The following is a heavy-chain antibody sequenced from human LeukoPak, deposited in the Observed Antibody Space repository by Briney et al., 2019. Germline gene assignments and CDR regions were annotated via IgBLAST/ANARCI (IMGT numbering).Heavy chain of an antibody. V-gene: IGHV3-53*01. J-gene: IGHJ4*02. CDR3: ARVSSSWYSLNY. CDR1: GFTVSSNY. Sequence: GGSLRLSCAASGFTVSSNYMSWVRQAPGKGLEWVSVIYSGGSTYYADSVKGRFTISRDNSKNTLYLQMNSLRAEDTAVYYCARVSSSWYSLNYWGQGTLVTVSS. CDR2: IYSGGST. D-gene: IGHD6-13*01.